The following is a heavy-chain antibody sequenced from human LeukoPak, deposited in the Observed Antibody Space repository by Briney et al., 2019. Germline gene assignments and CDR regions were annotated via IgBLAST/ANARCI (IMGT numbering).Heavy chain of an antibody. V-gene: IGHV3-21*01. CDR3: ARGPYSSSYYFDY. CDR1: GFTFSSYS. D-gene: IGHD6-6*01. CDR2: ISSSSNYI. Sequence: GGSLRLSCAASGFTFSSYSMNWVRQAPGKGLEWVSSISSSSNYIYYADSVKGRFTISRDNAKNSLYLQMNSLRAEDTAVYYCARGPYSSSYYFDYWGEGTLVTVSS. J-gene: IGHJ4*02.